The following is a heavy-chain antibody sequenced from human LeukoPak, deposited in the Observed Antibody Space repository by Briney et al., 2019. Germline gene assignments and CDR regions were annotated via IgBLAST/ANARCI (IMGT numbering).Heavy chain of an antibody. CDR1: GYSFTTYW. CDR3: ARRYLLTGDRSFDY. CDR2: IYPDDSDT. J-gene: IGHJ4*02. D-gene: IGHD7-27*01. V-gene: IGHV5-51*01. Sequence: HGESLKISCKGSGYSFTTYWISWVRQMPGKGLEWMGIIYPDDSDTRYSPSFQGQVTISADKSISTAYLQWSSLKASDTAMYYCARRYLLTGDRSFDYWGQGTLVTVSS.